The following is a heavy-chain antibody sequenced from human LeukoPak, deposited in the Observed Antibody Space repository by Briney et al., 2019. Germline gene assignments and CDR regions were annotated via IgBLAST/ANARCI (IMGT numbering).Heavy chain of an antibody. Sequence: ASVKVSCKASGYTLTSYGISWVRQAPGQGLEWMGWISAYNGNTRYAQKLQGRVTMTTDSSTSTAYMELRSLRSDDTAAYYCARGPIIDIVVIPAAADYYHMDVWGKGTTVTVSS. J-gene: IGHJ6*03. D-gene: IGHD2-2*01. CDR1: GYTLTSYG. V-gene: IGHV1-18*01. CDR3: ARGPIIDIVVIPAAADYYHMDV. CDR2: ISAYNGNT.